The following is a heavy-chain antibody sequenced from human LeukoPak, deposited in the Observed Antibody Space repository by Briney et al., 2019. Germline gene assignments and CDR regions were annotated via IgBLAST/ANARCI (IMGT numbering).Heavy chain of an antibody. CDR2: ISGSGGST. CDR3: AKDQTTVTTSDAFDI. V-gene: IGHV3-23*01. J-gene: IGHJ3*02. D-gene: IGHD4-17*01. Sequence: GGSLRLSCAASGFTFSSYAMSWVRQAPGKGLDWVSAISGSGGSTYYADSVKGQFTISRDNSKNTLYLQMNSLRAEDTAVYYCAKDQTTVTTSDAFDIWGQGTMVTVSS. CDR1: GFTFSSYA.